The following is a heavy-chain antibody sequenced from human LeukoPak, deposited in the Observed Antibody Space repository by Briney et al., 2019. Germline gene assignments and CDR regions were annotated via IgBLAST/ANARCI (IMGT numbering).Heavy chain of an antibody. D-gene: IGHD3-22*01. CDR1: GYTFTSYG. Sequence: AAVKVSCKASGYTFTSYGISWVQQAPGQGLEWMGWISAYNGNTNYAQKLQGRVTMTTDTSTSTAYMELRSLRSDDTAVYYCARGRHSYESSDYYYEGDAFDIWGQGTMVTVSS. V-gene: IGHV1-18*01. CDR3: ARGRHSYESSDYYYEGDAFDI. J-gene: IGHJ3*02. CDR2: ISAYNGNT.